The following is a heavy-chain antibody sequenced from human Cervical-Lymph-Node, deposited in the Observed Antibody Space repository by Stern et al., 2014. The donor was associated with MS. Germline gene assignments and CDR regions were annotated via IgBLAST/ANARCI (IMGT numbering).Heavy chain of an antibody. V-gene: IGHV1-24*01. J-gene: IGHJ6*02. CDR2: YDPQHGET. CDR1: GYTLTEMS. D-gene: IGHD2-21*02. Sequence: VPLVQSGAEVKKPGASVKVSCKVSGYTLTEMSMHWVRQAPGKGLEWMGGYDPQHGETFYAQKIQGRVTMAEDRSTDTAYMELTSLRSDDTAVYYCATHRGRVTYYYGLDVWGQGTTVTVSS. CDR3: ATHRGRVTYYYGLDV.